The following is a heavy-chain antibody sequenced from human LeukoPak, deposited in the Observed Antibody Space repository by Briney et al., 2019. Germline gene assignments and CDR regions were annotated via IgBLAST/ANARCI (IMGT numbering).Heavy chain of an antibody. CDR2: ISSSGSTI. V-gene: IGHV3-48*04. Sequence: GGSLRLSCAASGFTFSSYWMSWVRQAPGKGLEWVSYISSSGSTIYYADSVKGRFTISRDNAKNSLYLQMNSLRAEDTAVYYCARYIVATSYFDYWGQGTLVTVSS. D-gene: IGHD5-12*01. CDR3: ARYIVATSYFDY. CDR1: GFTFSSYW. J-gene: IGHJ4*02.